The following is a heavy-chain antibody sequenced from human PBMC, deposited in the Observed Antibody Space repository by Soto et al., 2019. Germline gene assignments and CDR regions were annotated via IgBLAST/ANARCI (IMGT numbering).Heavy chain of an antibody. J-gene: IGHJ6*02. D-gene: IGHD3-9*01. V-gene: IGHV1-46*01. CDR1: GYTFTSYY. Sequence: GASVKVSCKASGYTFTSYYMHWVRQAPGQGLEWMGIINPGGGSTSYAQKFQGRVTMTRDTSTSTVYMELSSLRSEDTAVYYCARALYYDILTGYYSPYYYYYGMDVWGQGTTVTVSS. CDR2: INPGGGST. CDR3: ARALYYDILTGYYSPYYYYYGMDV.